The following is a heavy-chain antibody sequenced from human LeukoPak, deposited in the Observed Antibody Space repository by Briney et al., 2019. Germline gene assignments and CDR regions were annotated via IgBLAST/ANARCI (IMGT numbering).Heavy chain of an antibody. J-gene: IGHJ3*02. Sequence: SETLSLTCAVYGGSFSGYYWSWIRQPPGKGLEWIGEINHSGSTNYNPSLKSRVTISVDKSKNQFSLKLSSVTAADTAVYYCARAVGATAYDAFDIWGQRTMVTVSS. D-gene: IGHD1-26*01. CDR1: GGSFSGYY. CDR2: INHSGST. V-gene: IGHV4-34*01. CDR3: ARAVGATAYDAFDI.